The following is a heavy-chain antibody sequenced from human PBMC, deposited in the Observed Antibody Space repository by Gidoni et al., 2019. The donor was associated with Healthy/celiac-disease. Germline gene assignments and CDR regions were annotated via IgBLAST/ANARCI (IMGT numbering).Heavy chain of an antibody. CDR1: GFTFSSYS. CDR3: ARDPNSGSYSLDY. V-gene: IGHV3-21*01. CDR2: ISSSSSYI. Sequence: EVQLVESGGGLVKPGGSLRLSCAASGFTFSSYSMNWVRQAPGKGLAWVSSISSSSSYIYYADSVKGRFTISRDNAKNSLYLQMNSLRAEDTAVYYCARDPNSGSYSLDYWGQGTLVTVSS. D-gene: IGHD1-26*01. J-gene: IGHJ4*02.